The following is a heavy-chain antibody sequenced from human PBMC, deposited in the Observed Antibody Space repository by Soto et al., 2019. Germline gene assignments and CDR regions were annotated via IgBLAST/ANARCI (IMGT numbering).Heavy chain of an antibody. CDR2: ISGSGGSA. V-gene: IGHV3-23*01. CDR3: ARNLGDTHFDY. D-gene: IGHD1-26*01. Sequence: GGSLRLSCAASGFTFSSYAMSWVRQAPGKGLEWVSGISGSGGSAFYTDSVKGRFTISRDFSKNTVFLQMNSLRGEDTALYYCARNLGDTHFDYWGQGTLVTVSS. CDR1: GFTFSSYA. J-gene: IGHJ4*02.